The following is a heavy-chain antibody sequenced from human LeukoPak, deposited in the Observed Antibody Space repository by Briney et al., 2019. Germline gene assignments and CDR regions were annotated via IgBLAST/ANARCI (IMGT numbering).Heavy chain of an antibody. Sequence: GGSLRLSCAASGFTFSDYGFHWVRQAPGKGLEWVAVIWYDGTKKYYADSVKGRYTISRDNSKNTLYLQMNSLRAEDTAVYYCARDTVTTFRFRDYYYYGMDVWGQGTTVTVSS. D-gene: IGHD4-17*01. CDR1: GFTFSDYG. V-gene: IGHV3-33*01. J-gene: IGHJ6*02. CDR2: IWYDGTKK. CDR3: ARDTVTTFRFRDYYYYGMDV.